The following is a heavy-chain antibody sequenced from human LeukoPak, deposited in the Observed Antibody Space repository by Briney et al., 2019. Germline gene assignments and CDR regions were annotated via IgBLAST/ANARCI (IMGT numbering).Heavy chain of an antibody. J-gene: IGHJ5*02. Sequence: SETLSLTCTVSGGSISSSSYYWGWIRQPPGKGLEWIGSIYYSGSTYYNPSLKSRVTISVDTSKNQFSLMLNSVTAADTAVYYCARVISASYSNYVRWFDPWGQGTLVTVSS. CDR3: ARVISASYSNYVRWFDP. D-gene: IGHD4-11*01. V-gene: IGHV4-39*07. CDR2: IYYSGST. CDR1: GGSISSSSYY.